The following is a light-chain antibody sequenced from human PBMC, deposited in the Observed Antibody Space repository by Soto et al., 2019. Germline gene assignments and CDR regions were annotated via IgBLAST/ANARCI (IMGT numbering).Light chain of an antibody. CDR2: GAS. CDR1: QGISNF. V-gene: IGKV1-27*01. Sequence: DFQMTQSPSSLSASVGDRVTMTCRASQGISNFVAWYQQRPGKVPRLLIYGASTLHAGVPSRFSGSASGTEVTLTITSLQPEDVATYYCQKYNSDPRMFGQGTKVEIK. CDR3: QKYNSDPRM. J-gene: IGKJ1*01.